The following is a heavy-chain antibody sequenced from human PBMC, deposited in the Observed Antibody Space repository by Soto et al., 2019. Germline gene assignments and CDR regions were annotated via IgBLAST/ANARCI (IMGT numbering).Heavy chain of an antibody. J-gene: IGHJ6*02. CDR1: GGSISSGGYY. CDR2: IYYSGST. V-gene: IGHV4-31*03. D-gene: IGHD5-12*01. Sequence: SETLSLTCTVSGGSISSGGYYWSWIRQHPGKGLEWIGYIYYSGSTYYNPSLKSRVAISVDTSKNQFSLKLSSVTAADTAVYYCARVGSLATTVPFYYYGMDVWGQGTTVTVSS. CDR3: ARVGSLATTVPFYYYGMDV.